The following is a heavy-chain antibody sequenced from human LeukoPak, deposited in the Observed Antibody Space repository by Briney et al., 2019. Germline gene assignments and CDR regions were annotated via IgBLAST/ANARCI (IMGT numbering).Heavy chain of an antibody. J-gene: IGHJ6*03. CDR1: GYTFTGYY. Sequence: ASVKVSCKASGYTFTGYYMHWVRQAPGQGLEWMGWINPNSGGTNYAQKFQGRVTMTRDTSISTAYMELSRLRSDDTAVYYCAREVRLRYFDWLPTTDYYYYMDVWGKGTTVTVSS. D-gene: IGHD3-9*01. CDR3: AREVRLRYFDWLPTTDYYYYMDV. CDR2: INPNSGGT. V-gene: IGHV1-2*02.